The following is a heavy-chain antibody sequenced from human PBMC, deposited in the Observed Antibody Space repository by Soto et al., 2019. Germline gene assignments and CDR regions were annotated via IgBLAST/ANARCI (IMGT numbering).Heavy chain of an antibody. J-gene: IGHJ3*02. V-gene: IGHV2-70*01. D-gene: IGHD3-10*01. CDR1: GFSLSTSGMC. CDR3: ARSMVRGVISDAFEI. Sequence: GSGPTLVNPTQTLTLTCTFSGFSLSTSGMCVSWIRQPPGKALEWLALIDWDDDKYYSTSLKTRLTISKDTSKNQVVLTMTNMDPVDTATYCCARSMVRGVISDAFEIWGQGTMVTVSS. CDR2: IDWDDDK.